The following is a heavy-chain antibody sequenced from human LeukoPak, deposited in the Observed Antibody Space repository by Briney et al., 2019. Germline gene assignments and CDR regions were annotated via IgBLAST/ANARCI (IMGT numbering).Heavy chain of an antibody. CDR1: GYTFTSYG. D-gene: IGHD6-19*01. Sequence: EASVKVSCKASGYTFTSYGISWVRQEPGQVLEWMGWISAYNGNTNYAQKLQCRVTMTTDTSTRTAYMELRSLRSDDTAVYYCARVTVAGRSPLDPWGQGTLVTVSS. CDR2: ISAYNGNT. V-gene: IGHV1-18*01. J-gene: IGHJ5*02. CDR3: ARVTVAGRSPLDP.